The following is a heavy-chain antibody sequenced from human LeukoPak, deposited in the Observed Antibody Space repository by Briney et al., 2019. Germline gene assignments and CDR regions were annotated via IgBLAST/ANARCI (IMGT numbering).Heavy chain of an antibody. D-gene: IGHD6-6*01. Sequence: SETLSLTCTVSGGSISSYYWSWIRQPPRKGLHWIGYIYTSGSTNYNPSLKSRVTISVDTSKNQFSLKLSSVTAADTAVYYCARGGQLAPYYYYYMDVWGKGTTVTVSS. J-gene: IGHJ6*03. CDR1: GGSISSYY. CDR2: IYTSGST. V-gene: IGHV4-4*09. CDR3: ARGGQLAPYYYYYMDV.